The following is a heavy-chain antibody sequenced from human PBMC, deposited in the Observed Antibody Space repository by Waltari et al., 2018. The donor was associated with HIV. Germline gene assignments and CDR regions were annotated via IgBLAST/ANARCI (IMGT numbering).Heavy chain of an antibody. CDR3: ARPTIMGDWYFDL. V-gene: IGHV4-34*01. J-gene: IGHJ2*01. Sequence: QVQLHQWGAGLLKPSETLSLTCAVYGGSFSGYYWSWIRQSPGKGLEWIGEINHSGSTNYNPSLKSRVTMSVDTSKNQFSLKLNSVTAADTAVYYCARPTIMGDWYFDLWGRGTLVTVSS. CDR1: GGSFSGYY. CDR2: INHSGST. D-gene: IGHD1-26*01.